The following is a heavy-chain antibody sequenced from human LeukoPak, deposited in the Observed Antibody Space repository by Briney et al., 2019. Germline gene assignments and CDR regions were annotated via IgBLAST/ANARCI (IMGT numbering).Heavy chain of an antibody. D-gene: IGHD3-22*01. V-gene: IGHV1-2*04. CDR3: ARADSRLYYFDY. Sequence: ASVTVSCKASGYTFTGYYMHWVRQAPGQGLEWMGWINPNSGGTNYAQKFQGWVTMTRDTSISTAYMELSRLRSDDTAVYYCARADSRLYYFDYWGQGTLVTVSS. CDR1: GYTFTGYY. CDR2: INPNSGGT. J-gene: IGHJ4*02.